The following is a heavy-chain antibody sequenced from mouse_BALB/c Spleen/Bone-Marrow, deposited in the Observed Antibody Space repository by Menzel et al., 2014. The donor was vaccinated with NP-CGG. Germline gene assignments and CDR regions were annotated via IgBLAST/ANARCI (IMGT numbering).Heavy chain of an antibody. J-gene: IGHJ1*01. CDR2: IDPANGNT. Sequence: VQLQQPVAELVKPGASVKLSCTASGFNIKDTYMHWVKQRPEQGLEWIGRIDPANGNTKYDPKFQGKATIAADTSSNTAFLQLSSLTSEDTAVYYCATMITDWYFDVWGAGTTVTVSS. V-gene: IGHV14-3*02. D-gene: IGHD2-4*01. CDR1: GFNIKDTY. CDR3: ATMITDWYFDV.